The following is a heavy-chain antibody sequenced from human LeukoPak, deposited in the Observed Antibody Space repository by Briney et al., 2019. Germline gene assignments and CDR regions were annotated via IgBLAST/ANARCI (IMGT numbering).Heavy chain of an antibody. CDR2: VFYSGST. Sequence: SETLSLTCTVSDDSIKNYFWTWIRQSPGKGLEWIGYVFYSGSTSYHPSLRSRLTMSVDTSKSQFSLNLKSVTAADTAVYYCARGTRRYYDGSGYYYGEFDYWGQGILVTVSS. V-gene: IGHV4-59*01. D-gene: IGHD3-22*01. CDR1: DDSIKNYF. CDR3: ARGTRRYYDGSGYYYGEFDY. J-gene: IGHJ4*02.